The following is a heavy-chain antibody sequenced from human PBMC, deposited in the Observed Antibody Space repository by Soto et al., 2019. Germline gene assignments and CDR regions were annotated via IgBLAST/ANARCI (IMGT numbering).Heavy chain of an antibody. J-gene: IGHJ5*02. CDR3: ARSPRGVVVAATHWFDP. V-gene: IGHV4-30-4*01. Sequence: QVQLQESGPGLVKPSQTLSLTCTVSGGSISSGDYYWSWIRQPPGKGLEWIGYIYYSGSTYYNPSLKSRVTISVDTSKNQFSLKLSSVTAADTAVYYCARSPRGVVVAATHWFDPWGQGTLVTVSS. CDR2: IYYSGST. D-gene: IGHD2-15*01. CDR1: GGSISSGDYY.